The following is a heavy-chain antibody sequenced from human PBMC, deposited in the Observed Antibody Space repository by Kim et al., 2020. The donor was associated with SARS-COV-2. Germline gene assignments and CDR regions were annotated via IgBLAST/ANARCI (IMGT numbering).Heavy chain of an antibody. J-gene: IGHJ3*02. CDR3: ARGGSRVTMMVVVMADAFDN. V-gene: IGHV1-18*01. D-gene: IGHD3-22*01. CDR1: GYTFTSYG. CDR2: ISAYNGNT. Sequence: ASVKVSCKASGYTFTSYGISWVRQAPGQGLEWMGWISAYNGNTNYAQKLQGRVTMTTDTSTSTAYMELRSLRSDDTAVYYCARGGSRVTMMVVVMADAFDNWGQGTMVTVPS.